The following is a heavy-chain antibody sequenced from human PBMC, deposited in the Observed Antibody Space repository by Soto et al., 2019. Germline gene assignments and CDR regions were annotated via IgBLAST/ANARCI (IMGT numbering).Heavy chain of an antibody. Sequence: QVQLQQWGAGLLKPSETLSLTCAVYGGSFSGYYWSWIRQPPGKGLEWIGENNHSGSTNYNPTLKSRVTISVDTSKYQFSLKLSSVTAADTAVYYCARGGTFGETSMVCFDPLGQGTLVTVSS. CDR3: ARGGTFGETSMVCFDP. J-gene: IGHJ5*02. CDR1: GGSFSGYY. V-gene: IGHV4-34*01. D-gene: IGHD3-10*01. CDR2: NNHSGST.